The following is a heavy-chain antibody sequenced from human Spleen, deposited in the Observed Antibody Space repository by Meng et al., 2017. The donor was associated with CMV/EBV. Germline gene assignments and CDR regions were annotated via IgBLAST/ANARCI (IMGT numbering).Heavy chain of an antibody. J-gene: IGHJ3*02. CDR2: IYYSGST. CDR1: GGSINSDY. D-gene: IGHD2-2*01. CDR3: AKWCLGYCSTPDDAFDI. V-gene: IGHV4-59*01. Sequence: SETLSLTCTVSGGSINSDYWSWIRQPPGKALEWIGYIYYSGSTNYNPSLKSRIIISVDTSRSQFSLKLSSVTAADTALYYCAKWCLGYCSTPDDAFDIWGQGTMVTVSS.